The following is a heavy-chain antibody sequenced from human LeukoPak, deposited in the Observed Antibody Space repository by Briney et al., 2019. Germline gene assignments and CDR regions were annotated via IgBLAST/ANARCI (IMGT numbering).Heavy chain of an antibody. Sequence: SETLSLTCAVYGGSFSGYYWSWIRQPPGKGLEWIGEINHSGSTNYNPSLKSRVTISVDTSKNQFSLKLSSVTAADTAVYYCARTDYSNYEHNWFDPWGQGTLVTVSS. CDR3: ARTDYSNYEHNWFDP. CDR2: INHSGST. V-gene: IGHV4-34*01. D-gene: IGHD4-11*01. CDR1: GGSFSGYY. J-gene: IGHJ5*02.